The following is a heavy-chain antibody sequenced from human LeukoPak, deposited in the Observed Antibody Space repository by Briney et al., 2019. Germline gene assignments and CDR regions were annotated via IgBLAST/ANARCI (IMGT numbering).Heavy chain of an antibody. V-gene: IGHV1-18*01. Sequence: ASVKFSWKDPFYTFTSYGISGERRASVHAHLWMGWISAYNCNTNYAQKLERRVTMTTDTSTSTAYMELRRLRSDDTAVYYCASGPEWWELVSYWGQGTLVTVSS. CDR3: ASGPEWWELVSY. D-gene: IGHD1-26*01. J-gene: IGHJ4*02. CDR2: ISAYNCNT. CDR1: FYTFTSYG.